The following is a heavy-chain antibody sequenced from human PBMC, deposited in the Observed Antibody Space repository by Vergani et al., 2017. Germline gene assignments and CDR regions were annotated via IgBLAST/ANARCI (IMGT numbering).Heavy chain of an antibody. V-gene: IGHV3-23*01. CDR1: GFTFSTYD. CDR2: ISGSGGRA. Sequence: EVQFLESGGGLMQPGGSLRLSCAASGFTFSTYDMTWVRQAPGKGLEWVSAISGSGGRAYYADSVKGRFTISRDNSENTLYLQMNNLRAEDTALYYCAKSPVYYYDSSGYYFDYWGQGTLVTVSS. CDR3: AKSPVYYYDSSGYYFDY. D-gene: IGHD3-22*01. J-gene: IGHJ4*02.